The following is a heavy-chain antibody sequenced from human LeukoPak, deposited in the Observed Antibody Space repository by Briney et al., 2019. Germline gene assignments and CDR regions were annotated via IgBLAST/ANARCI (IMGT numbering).Heavy chain of an antibody. D-gene: IGHD3-3*01. V-gene: IGHV4-38-2*01. CDR3: ASSRTTFGVVITHLFDY. CDR2: IYHSGST. J-gene: IGHJ4*02. CDR1: GYSISSGYY. Sequence: SETLSLTCAVSGYSISSGYYWGWVRQPPGKGLEWIGSIYHSGSTYYNPSLKSRVTISVDTSKNQFSLKLSSVTAADTAVYYCASSRTTFGVVITHLFDYWGQGTLVTVSS.